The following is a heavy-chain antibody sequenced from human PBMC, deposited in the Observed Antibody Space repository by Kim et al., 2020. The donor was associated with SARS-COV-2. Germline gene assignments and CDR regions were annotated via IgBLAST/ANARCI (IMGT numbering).Heavy chain of an antibody. CDR3: AKALLRGVNYYYYGMDV. V-gene: IGHV3-30*18. Sequence: GGSLRLSCAASGFTFSTYGMYWVRQAPGKGLEWVALISYDGSNEYYADSVKGRFTISRDNSKNTLYLQMNSLRAEVTALFYCAKALLRGVNYYYYGMDVWGQGTMVTVSS. D-gene: IGHD3-10*01. CDR1: GFTFSTYG. CDR2: ISYDGSNE. J-gene: IGHJ6*02.